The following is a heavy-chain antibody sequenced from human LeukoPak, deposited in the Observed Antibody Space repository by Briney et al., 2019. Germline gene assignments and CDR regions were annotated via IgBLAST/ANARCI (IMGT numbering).Heavy chain of an antibody. CDR2: IYYSGST. CDR1: GGSISSSSYY. Sequence: SETLSLTCTDSGGSISSSSYYWGWIRQPPGKGLEWIGSIYYSGSTYYNPSLKSRVTISVDTSKNQFSLKLSSVTAADTAVYYCARQATGEGELSDYWGQGTLVTVSS. D-gene: IGHD3-16*02. V-gene: IGHV4-39*01. J-gene: IGHJ4*02. CDR3: ARQATGEGELSDY.